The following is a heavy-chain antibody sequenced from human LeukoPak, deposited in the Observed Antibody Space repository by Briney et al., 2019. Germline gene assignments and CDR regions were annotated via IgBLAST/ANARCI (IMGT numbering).Heavy chain of an antibody. J-gene: IGHJ4*02. CDR1: GGSFSGYS. CDR2: INHSGST. Sequence: PSETLSLTCAVYGGSFSGYSWSWIRQPPGKGLEWIGEINHSGSTNYNPSLKSRVTISVDTSKNQFSLKMNSVTAADTAVYYCARSTRGAVTDFDYWGQGTLVTVSS. D-gene: IGHD6-19*01. CDR3: ARSTRGAVTDFDY. V-gene: IGHV4-34*01.